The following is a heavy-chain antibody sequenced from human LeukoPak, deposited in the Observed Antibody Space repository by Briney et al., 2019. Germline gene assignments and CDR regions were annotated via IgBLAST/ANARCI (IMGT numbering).Heavy chain of an antibody. CDR2: ISSSGTTT. J-gene: IGHJ4*02. CDR1: RFTFSDYY. D-gene: IGHD7-27*01. CDR3: AQLGSHFDY. Sequence: GGSLRLSCAASRFTFSDYYMSWIRQAPGKGLEWVSYISSSGTTTYYADSVKGRFTISRDNAKNSLYLQMNNLRAEDTAVYYCAQLGSHFDYWGQGTLVTVSS. V-gene: IGHV3-11*01.